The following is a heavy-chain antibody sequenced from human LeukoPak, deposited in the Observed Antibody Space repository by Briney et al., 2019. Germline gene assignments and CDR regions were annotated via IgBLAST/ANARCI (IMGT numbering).Heavy chain of an antibody. V-gene: IGHV3-21*05. CDR3: AREGGYQLLPHFDY. Sequence: GGPLRLSCAASGFTFSSYSMNWVRQAPGKGLEWVSYISSSSSYIYYADSVKGRFTISRDNAKNSLYLQMNSLRAEDTAVYYCAREGGYQLLPHFDYWGQGTLVTVSS. CDR2: ISSSSSYI. D-gene: IGHD2-2*01. CDR1: GFTFSSYS. J-gene: IGHJ4*02.